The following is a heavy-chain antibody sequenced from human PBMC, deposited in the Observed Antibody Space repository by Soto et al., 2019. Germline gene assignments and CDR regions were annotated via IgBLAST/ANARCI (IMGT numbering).Heavy chain of an antibody. D-gene: IGHD5-12*01. CDR3: ARVGAGQVRGPGYRDY. Sequence: SQTLSLTCVISGDSVSSNSATWNWIRQSPSRGLEWLGRTYHRSKWYNDYAVSVKSRITINPDTSKNQFSLQLNSVTPEDSAVYYCARVGAGQVRGPGYRDYWRQGTLVTVSS. CDR1: GDSVSSNSAT. J-gene: IGHJ4*02. CDR2: TYHRSKWYN. V-gene: IGHV6-1*01.